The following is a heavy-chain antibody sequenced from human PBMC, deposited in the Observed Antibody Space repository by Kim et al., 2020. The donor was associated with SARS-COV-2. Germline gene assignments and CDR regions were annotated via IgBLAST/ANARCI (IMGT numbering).Heavy chain of an antibody. J-gene: IGHJ4*02. CDR2: T. V-gene: IGHV3-23*01. CDR3: ASGIAVAKEGY. Sequence: TYYADSVKGRFTIARDNSKNTLYLQMNSLRAEDTAVYYCASGIAVAKEGYWGQGTLVTVSS. D-gene: IGHD6-19*01.